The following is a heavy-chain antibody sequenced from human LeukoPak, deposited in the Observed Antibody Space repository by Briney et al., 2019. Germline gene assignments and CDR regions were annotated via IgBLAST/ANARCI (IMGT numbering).Heavy chain of an antibody. Sequence: GGSLRLSCAASGFTFSSYAMSWVRQAPGKGLEWVAKIKQDGSAKSYVDSVKGRFTISRDNTENSLYLQMNSLRAEDTAVYYCVRAPRVDSGYQYYFGYWGQGTLVAVSS. CDR3: VRAPRVDSGYQYYFGY. V-gene: IGHV3-7*04. CDR2: IKQDGSAK. CDR1: GFTFSSYA. J-gene: IGHJ4*02. D-gene: IGHD3-22*01.